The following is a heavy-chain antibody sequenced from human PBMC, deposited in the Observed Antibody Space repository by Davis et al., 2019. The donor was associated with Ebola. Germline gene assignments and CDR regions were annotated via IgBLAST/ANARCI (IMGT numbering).Heavy chain of an antibody. CDR2: IKPNSGGT. J-gene: IGHJ4*02. V-gene: IGHV1-2*06. CDR1: GYTFTGYY. D-gene: IGHD6-19*01. CDR3: ARAGPAPYSSGWYSVDY. Sequence: ASVKVSCKASGYTFTGYYMHWVRQAPGQGLEWMGRIKPNSGGTNYAQKFQGRVTMTRDTSISTAYMELSRLRSDDTAVYYCARAGPAPYSSGWYSVDYWGQGTLVTVSS.